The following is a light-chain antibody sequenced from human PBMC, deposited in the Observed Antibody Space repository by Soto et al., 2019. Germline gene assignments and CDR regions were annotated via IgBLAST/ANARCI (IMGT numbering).Light chain of an antibody. CDR3: QHWVDYMWT. CDR2: KAS. J-gene: IGKJ1*01. CDR1: QSISSW. V-gene: IGKV1-5*03. Sequence: DIHLTQSPSTLSASVGDRVTITCRASQSISSWLAWYQQKPGKAPKLLIYKASTLESGVPSRFSGSGSGTEFTLTISSLQPYDFATYYCQHWVDYMWTFGQGTKVEI.